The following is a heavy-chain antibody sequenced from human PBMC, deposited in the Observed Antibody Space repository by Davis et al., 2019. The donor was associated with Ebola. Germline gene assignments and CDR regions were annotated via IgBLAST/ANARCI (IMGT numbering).Heavy chain of an antibody. CDR1: GFTFSSYA. Sequence: PGGSLRLSCAASGFTFSSYAMSWVRQAPGKGLEWVSAISGSGGSTYYADSVKGRFTISRDNSKNTLYLQMNSLRAEDTAVYYCAKVGDELWWLYYFDYWGQGTLVTVSS. D-gene: IGHD2-21*01. CDR2: ISGSGGST. J-gene: IGHJ4*02. CDR3: AKVGDELWWLYYFDY. V-gene: IGHV3-23*01.